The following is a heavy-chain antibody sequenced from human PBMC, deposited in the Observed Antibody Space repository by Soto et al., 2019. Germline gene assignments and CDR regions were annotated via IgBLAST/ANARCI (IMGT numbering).Heavy chain of an antibody. Sequence: SETLSLTYTVSSDSISSSTYYWGWIRQPPGKGLEWIGTIFYTGSTYYNPSLKSRVTISVDTSKNQFSLRLSSVTAADTAVYYCARQGRVVIPSTMAKWFDPWGQGTLVTVSS. V-gene: IGHV4-39*01. J-gene: IGHJ5*02. CDR3: ARQGRVVIPSTMAKWFDP. CDR2: IFYTGST. D-gene: IGHD2-2*01. CDR1: SDSISSSTYY.